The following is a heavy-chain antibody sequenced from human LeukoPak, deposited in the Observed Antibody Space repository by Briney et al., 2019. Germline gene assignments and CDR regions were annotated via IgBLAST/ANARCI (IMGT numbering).Heavy chain of an antibody. CDR2: INPNSGGT. V-gene: IGHV1-2*02. J-gene: IGHJ4*02. CDR3: ARGAVAGDYYDSSEPFDY. CDR1: GYTFTSYY. Sequence: ASVKVSCKASGYTFTSYYMHWVRQAPGQGLEWMGWINPNSGGTNYAQRFQGRVTMTRDTSISTAYMELSRLRSDDTAVYYCARGAVAGDYYDSSEPFDYWGQGTLVTVSS. D-gene: IGHD3-22*01.